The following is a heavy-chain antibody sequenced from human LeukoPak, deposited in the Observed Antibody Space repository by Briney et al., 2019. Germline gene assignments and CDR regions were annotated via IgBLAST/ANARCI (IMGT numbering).Heavy chain of an antibody. J-gene: IGHJ6*02. CDR2: ISAYNGNT. CDR1: GYTFTSYG. V-gene: IGHV1-18*01. D-gene: IGHD1-14*01. Sequence: GASVKVSCKASGYTFTSYGISWVRQAPGQGLEWMGWISAYNGNTNYAQKLQGRVTMTRNTSISTAYMELSSLRSEDTAVYYCAGSGAGYYYGMDVWGQGTTVTVSS. CDR3: AGSGAGYYYGMDV.